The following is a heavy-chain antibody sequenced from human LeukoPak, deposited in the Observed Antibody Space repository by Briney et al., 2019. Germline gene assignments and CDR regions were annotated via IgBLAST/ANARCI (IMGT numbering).Heavy chain of an antibody. V-gene: IGHV4-59*08. D-gene: IGHD6-13*01. Sequence: SETLSLTCTDSGGSISSYYWSWIRQPPGKGLEWIGYIYYSGSTNYNPSLKSRVTISVDTSKNQFSLKLSSVTAADTAVYYCARHGYSSSWSYYYYGMDVWGQGTTVTVSS. CDR3: ARHGYSSSWSYYYYGMDV. J-gene: IGHJ6*02. CDR2: IYYSGST. CDR1: GGSISSYY.